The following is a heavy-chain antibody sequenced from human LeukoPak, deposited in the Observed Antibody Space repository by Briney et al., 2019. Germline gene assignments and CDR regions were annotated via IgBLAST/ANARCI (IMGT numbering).Heavy chain of an antibody. Sequence: SETLSLTCTVSGGSISSSSYYWGWIRQPPGKGLEWIGSTYYSGSTYYNPSLKSRVTISVDTSKNQSSLKLSSVTAADTAVYYCARLVAYSNYEGYFDYWGQGTLVTVSS. V-gene: IGHV4-39*01. CDR1: GGSISSSSYY. D-gene: IGHD4-11*01. J-gene: IGHJ4*02. CDR2: TYYSGST. CDR3: ARLVAYSNYEGYFDY.